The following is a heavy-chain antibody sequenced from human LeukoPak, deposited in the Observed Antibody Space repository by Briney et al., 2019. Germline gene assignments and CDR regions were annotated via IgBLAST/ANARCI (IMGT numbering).Heavy chain of an antibody. CDR1: GLTFSSYD. CDR2: IGAIGDT. J-gene: IGHJ3*02. D-gene: IGHD1-1*01. V-gene: IGHV3-13*01. Sequence: GGSLRLSCAAPGLTFSSYDMHWVRQAPGEGLEWVSSIGAIGDTYYAGSVKGRFTISRENAKKSLYLQMSSLRVEDTAVYFCVLGAYWNDDKNAFHIWGPGTMVTVTS. CDR3: VLGAYWNDDKNAFHI.